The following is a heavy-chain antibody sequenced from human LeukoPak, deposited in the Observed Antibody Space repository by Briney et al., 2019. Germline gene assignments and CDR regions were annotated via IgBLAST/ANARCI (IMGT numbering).Heavy chain of an antibody. Sequence: GGSLRLSCAASGFTLSSNAMSWVRQAPGKGPEWVSAISGSGVTTYYADSVKGRFTISRDNSKNTLFLQMNSLRAEDTAVYYCARAYYDSSGYYPCAFDFWGQGTMVTVSS. CDR2: ISGSGVTT. D-gene: IGHD3-22*01. V-gene: IGHV3-23*01. CDR3: ARAYYDSSGYYPCAFDF. CDR1: GFTLSSNA. J-gene: IGHJ3*01.